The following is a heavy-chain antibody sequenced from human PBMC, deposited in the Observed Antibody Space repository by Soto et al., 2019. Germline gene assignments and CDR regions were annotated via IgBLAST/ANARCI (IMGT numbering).Heavy chain of an antibody. Sequence: SEALSLTGTVSCGSIIGGFYCAWIRQPPGKGLEWIGNIYHSGSSHYNPSLKSRVTMSVDTSKNNFSLRLTSVTAADTAVYYCARVTIFEYWFDPWGQGILVTVSS. V-gene: IGHV4-38-2*02. J-gene: IGHJ5*02. D-gene: IGHD3-3*01. CDR2: IYHSGSS. CDR3: ARVTIFEYWFDP. CDR1: CGSIIGGFY.